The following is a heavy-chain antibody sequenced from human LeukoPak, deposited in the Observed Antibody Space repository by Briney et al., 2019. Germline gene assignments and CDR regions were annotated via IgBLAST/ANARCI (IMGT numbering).Heavy chain of an antibody. CDR1: GFTFSSHW. CDR3: ASGYSYGYYYLDN. J-gene: IGHJ4*02. Sequence: GGSLRLSCAASGFTFSSHWMYWVRQAPGKGLVLVSRINSDGTSTTYGDSVGGRFTISRDNAQNTLYLQMNSPRAEDTAVYYCASGYSYGYYYLDNWGQGTLVTVSS. D-gene: IGHD5-18*01. V-gene: IGHV3-74*01. CDR2: INSDGTST.